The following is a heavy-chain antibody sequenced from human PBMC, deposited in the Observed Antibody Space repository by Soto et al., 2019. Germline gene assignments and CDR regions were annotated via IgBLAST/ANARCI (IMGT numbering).Heavy chain of an antibody. J-gene: IGHJ4*02. CDR1: GFNFRSYN. Sequence: ELQLVESGGGLVKPGGSLSLSCAASGFNFRSYNMNWVRQAPGKGLEWVSSISSSSSYIYYADSVRGRFTVSRDNAANSLFLQMNSLRAEDTAVYYCAGRFDYYDNPGSIAPLDWWGQGTLVIVSS. D-gene: IGHD3-22*01. CDR2: ISSSSSYI. CDR3: AGRFDYYDNPGSIAPLDW. V-gene: IGHV3-21*06.